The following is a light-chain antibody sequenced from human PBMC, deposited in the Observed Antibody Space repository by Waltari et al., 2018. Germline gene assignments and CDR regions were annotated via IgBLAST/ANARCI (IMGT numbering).Light chain of an antibody. V-gene: IGKV1-5*03. CDR2: KTS. Sequence: DIQMTQSPSTLSASVGDRVTIICRASQTVPNWVAWYQQKPWAAPKLLIYKTSTVQSGVPSRFSGSGSGTEFTLTVSSLQPDDFATYYCQQYDAGSTFGQGTQLEI. J-gene: IGKJ2*01. CDR1: QTVPNW. CDR3: QQYDAGST.